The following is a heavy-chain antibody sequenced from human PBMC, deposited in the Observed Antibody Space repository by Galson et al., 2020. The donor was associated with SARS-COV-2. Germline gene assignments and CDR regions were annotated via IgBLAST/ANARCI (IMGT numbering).Heavy chain of an antibody. CDR3: AREGLVAPRGGLEATSRGWFDP. CDR2: IIPFFGTP. V-gene: IGHV1-69*13. CDR1: GGTFARYS. D-gene: IGHD2-15*01. Sequence: SVKVSCKASGGTFARYSISWVRQAPGQGLEWMGGIIPFFGTPHYAQNFQGRVTSTADEFTSTAYMELGSLRYEDTAVYYCAREGLVAPRGGLEATSRGWFDPWGQGTLVTVSS. J-gene: IGHJ5*02.